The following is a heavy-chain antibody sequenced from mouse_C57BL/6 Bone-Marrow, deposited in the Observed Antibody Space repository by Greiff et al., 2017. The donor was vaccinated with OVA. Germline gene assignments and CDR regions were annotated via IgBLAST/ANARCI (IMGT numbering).Heavy chain of an antibody. J-gene: IGHJ1*03. Sequence: QVQLQQSGAELVRPGTSVKVSCKASGYAFTNYLIEWVKQRPGQGLEWIGVINPGSGGTNYNEKFKGKATLTADKSSSTAYMQLSSLTSEYSAVYFCAIELPVSPGYFDVWGTGTTVTVSS. CDR2: INPGSGGT. D-gene: IGHD3-1*01. CDR3: AIELPVSPGYFDV. V-gene: IGHV1-54*01. CDR1: GYAFTNYL.